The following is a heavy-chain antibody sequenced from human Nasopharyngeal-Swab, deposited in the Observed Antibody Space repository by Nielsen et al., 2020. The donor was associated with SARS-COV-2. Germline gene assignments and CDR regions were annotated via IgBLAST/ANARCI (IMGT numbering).Heavy chain of an antibody. D-gene: IGHD3-3*01. CDR3: AKSALGIFGVVISFDY. Sequence: GESLQISCEASGFTFSSYAMSWVRQAPGKGLEWVSAISGSGGSTHYADSVKGRFTISRDNSKNTLYLQMNSLRAEDTAVYYCAKSALGIFGVVISFDYWGQGTLVTVSS. V-gene: IGHV3-23*01. CDR2: ISGSGGST. CDR1: GFTFSSYA. J-gene: IGHJ4*02.